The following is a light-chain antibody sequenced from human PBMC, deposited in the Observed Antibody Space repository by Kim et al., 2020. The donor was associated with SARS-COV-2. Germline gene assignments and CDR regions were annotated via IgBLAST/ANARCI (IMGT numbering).Light chain of an antibody. CDR1: AFPDQF. V-gene: IGLV3-25*03. Sequence: YELTQPPSISLSPGQTATITCSGDAFPDQFAHWYQQKPGQAPILVIFRDTERPSEISDRFSGSTSGTKATLTISGVQAEDEADYYCQSGDSSNAFWVFGG. CDR3: QSGDSSNAFWV. J-gene: IGLJ3*02. CDR2: RDT.